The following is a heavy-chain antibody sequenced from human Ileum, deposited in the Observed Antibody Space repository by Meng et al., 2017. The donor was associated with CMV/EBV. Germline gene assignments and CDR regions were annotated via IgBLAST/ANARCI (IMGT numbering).Heavy chain of an antibody. V-gene: IGHV2-5*01. Sequence: TFAGFSLSTSGGGVGWIRQPPGKALEWLALIYWNDDKRYSPSLKSRLTITKDTSKNQVVLTMTNMDPVDTATYYCAHTQLVYNWFDPWGQGTLVTVSS. D-gene: IGHD6-6*01. CDR3: AHTQLVYNWFDP. J-gene: IGHJ5*02. CDR1: GFSLSTSGGG. CDR2: IYWNDDK.